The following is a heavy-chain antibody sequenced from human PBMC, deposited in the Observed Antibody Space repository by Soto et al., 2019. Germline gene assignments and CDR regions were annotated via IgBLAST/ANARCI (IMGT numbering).Heavy chain of an antibody. V-gene: IGHV1-18*01. J-gene: IGHJ6*02. Sequence: QVQLVQSGGEVKKPGASVKVSCKASGYTFTIYGIKWGRQAPGQGLEWMGWISPDNGNTNHAQNLQGRVTMTTDTSTSTAYMELRSLRSDDTAVYYCARALGYSGYAGMDVWGQGTTVTVSS. D-gene: IGHD5-12*01. CDR1: GYTFTIYG. CDR3: ARALGYSGYAGMDV. CDR2: ISPDNGNT.